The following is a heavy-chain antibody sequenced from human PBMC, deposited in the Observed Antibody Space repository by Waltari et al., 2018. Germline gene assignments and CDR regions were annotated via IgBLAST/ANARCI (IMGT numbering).Heavy chain of an antibody. CDR1: GGSFSGYY. J-gene: IGHJ6*02. D-gene: IGHD6-19*01. Sequence: QVQLQQWGAGLLKPSETLSLTCAVYGGSFSGYYWSWIRQPPGKGLEWIGEINHRGSTNYNPSLKSGVTLSVDTAKNQFSLKLSSVTAADTAVYYCARATAVAGVVVRYGMDVWGQGTTVTVSS. V-gene: IGHV4-34*01. CDR2: INHRGST. CDR3: ARATAVAGVVVRYGMDV.